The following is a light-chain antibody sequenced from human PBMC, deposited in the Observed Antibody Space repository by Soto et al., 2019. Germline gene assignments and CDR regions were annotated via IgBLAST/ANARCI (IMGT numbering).Light chain of an antibody. CDR2: EVT. J-gene: IGLJ3*02. V-gene: IGLV2-14*01. CDR1: SSDVGGYKY. CDR3: SSYTRSSTWV. Sequence: QSVLTQPGSVSGSPGQSITISCTGTSSDVGGYKYVSWYQQHPGKAPKLMIYEVTNRPSGISDRFSGSKSGNTASLTISGLQAEDEADYYCSSYTRSSTWVFGGGTKLTV.